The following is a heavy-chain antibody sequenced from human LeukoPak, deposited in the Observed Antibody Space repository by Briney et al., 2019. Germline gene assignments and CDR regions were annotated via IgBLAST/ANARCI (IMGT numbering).Heavy chain of an antibody. CDR2: IYHSGST. CDR3: ARSTCDSLDY. Sequence: SETLSLTCAVSGYSISSGYHWGWIRQPPGKGLEWIGNIYHSGSTYYNPSLKSRVTISVDTSKNQFSLKLNSVTAADTAMYYCARSTCDSLDYWGQGILVTVSS. V-gene: IGHV4-38-2*01. CDR1: GYSISSGYH. J-gene: IGHJ4*02. D-gene: IGHD2-21*01.